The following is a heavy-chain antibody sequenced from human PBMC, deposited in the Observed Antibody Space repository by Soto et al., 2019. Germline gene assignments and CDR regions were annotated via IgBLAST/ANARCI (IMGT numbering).Heavy chain of an antibody. Sequence: SETLSLTCTVSGGSISSGGYYWTWIRQHPGKGLEWIGYIYYSGSTYYNPSLKNRVTISVDTSKKQYSLKLNSMTAADTAVYYCARSVFPWGQGTLVTVSS. J-gene: IGHJ5*02. V-gene: IGHV4-31*03. CDR1: GGSISSGGYY. CDR3: ARSVFP. CDR2: IYYSGST.